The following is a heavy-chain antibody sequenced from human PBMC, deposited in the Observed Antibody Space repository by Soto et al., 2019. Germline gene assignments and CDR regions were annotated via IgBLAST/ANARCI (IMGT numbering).Heavy chain of an antibody. Sequence: GGSLRLSCAASGFTVSSNYMNWVRQAPGKGLEWVSVIYSGGSTFYADSVKGRFTISRENSKNTLYLQMNSLRAEDTAVYYCAREGATYWFDPWGQGTLVTVSS. V-gene: IGHV3-66*01. J-gene: IGHJ5*02. CDR1: GFTVSSNY. CDR2: IYSGGST. CDR3: AREGATYWFDP. D-gene: IGHD1-26*01.